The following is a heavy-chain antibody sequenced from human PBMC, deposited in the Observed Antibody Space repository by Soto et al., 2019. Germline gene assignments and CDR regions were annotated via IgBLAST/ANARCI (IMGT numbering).Heavy chain of an antibody. Sequence: SETLSLTCSVTGGSINNYYWSWVRQSAGKGLEWIGRVFTTGTTVYNPSLKGRVTISVDTSKNQFSLSLRSVTAADTAIYYCARDFNSIFDDFADMRWNFDPWGQGTLVTVSS. D-gene: IGHD3-3*02. CDR3: ARDFNSIFDDFADMRWNFDP. V-gene: IGHV4-4*07. CDR2: VFTTGTT. CDR1: GGSINNYY. J-gene: IGHJ5*02.